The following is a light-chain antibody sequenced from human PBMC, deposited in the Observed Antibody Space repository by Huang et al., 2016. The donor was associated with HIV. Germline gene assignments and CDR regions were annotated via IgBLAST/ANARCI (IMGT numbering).Light chain of an antibody. J-gene: IGKJ1*01. V-gene: IGKV4-1*01. CDR1: QSVLKTSNNKNC. Sequence: DIIMTQSPDSLALSLGGRAAINCTASQSVLKTSNNKNCLSWYQLKAGQPPKWLIYWASTRESGVPDRFSGSGSGTHFTLTSASLQAEDVAVYYCHQCFDTPQTFGQGTKVEV. CDR3: HQCFDTPQT. CDR2: WAS.